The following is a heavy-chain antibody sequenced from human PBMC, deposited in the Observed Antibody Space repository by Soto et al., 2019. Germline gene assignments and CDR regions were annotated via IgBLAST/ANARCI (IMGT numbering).Heavy chain of an antibody. J-gene: IGHJ6*02. CDR2: ISYDGSSK. Sequence: GGSLRLSCAASGFTFSSYGMHWVRQAPGKGLEWVAVISYDGSSKYYADSVKGRFTISRDNSKNTLYLQMNSLRAEDTAVYYCAKDRRNWDVYYYYGMDVWGQGTTVTVSS. CDR1: GFTFSSYG. CDR3: AKDRRNWDVYYYYGMDV. V-gene: IGHV3-30*18. D-gene: IGHD7-27*01.